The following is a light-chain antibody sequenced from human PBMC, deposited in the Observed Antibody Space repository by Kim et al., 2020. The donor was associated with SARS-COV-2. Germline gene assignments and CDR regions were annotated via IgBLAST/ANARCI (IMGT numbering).Light chain of an antibody. Sequence: GNVGDRVTITCRASQDISNDLGWYQQNPGRAPKRLFYGASSLQSGVPSRLRGSGSGTEFTLTISSVQPEDFATYFCLQHNTYPITFGQGTQLEIK. J-gene: IGKJ5*01. V-gene: IGKV1-17*01. CDR3: LQHNTYPIT. CDR1: QDISND. CDR2: GAS.